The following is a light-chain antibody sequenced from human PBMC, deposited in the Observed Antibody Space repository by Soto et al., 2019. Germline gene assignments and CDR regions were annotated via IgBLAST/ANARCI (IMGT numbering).Light chain of an antibody. J-gene: IGLJ3*02. CDR1: SSNIGSNT. Sequence: QSMLTQSPSASGTPGQRVTISCSGSSSNIGSNTVNWYQQIPGTAPKLLIYSHNQRPSGVPDRFSGSKSGTSASLAISGLQSEDEADYYCAVWDDSLNGPVFGGGTKLTVL. CDR3: AVWDDSLNGPV. V-gene: IGLV1-44*01. CDR2: SHN.